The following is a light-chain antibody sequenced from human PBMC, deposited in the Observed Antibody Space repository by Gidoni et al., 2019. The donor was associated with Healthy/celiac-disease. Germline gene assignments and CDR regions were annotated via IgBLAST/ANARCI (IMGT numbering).Light chain of an antibody. CDR2: LNSDGSH. CDR1: SGHSSYA. CDR3: QTWGTGV. J-gene: IGLJ3*02. V-gene: IGLV4-69*01. Sequence: QLVLTQSPSASASLGASVKLTCTLSSGHSSYAIAWHQQQPEKGPRYLMKLNSDGSHSKGDGIPDSFSGSSSGAERYLTISSLQSEDEADYYCQTWGTGVFGGGTKLTVL.